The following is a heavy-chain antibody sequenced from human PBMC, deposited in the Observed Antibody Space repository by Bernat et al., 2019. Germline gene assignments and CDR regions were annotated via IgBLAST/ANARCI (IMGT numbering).Heavy chain of an antibody. D-gene: IGHD6-19*01. CDR2: ISSSGSTI. J-gene: IGHJ4*02. CDR3: ARNDLRDSSGWYYFDY. Sequence: EVQLVESGGGLVQPGGSLRLSCAASGFTFSSYEMNWVRQAPGKGLEWVSYISSSGSTIYYADSVKGRFTISGDNAKNSLYLQMNSLRAEDTAVYYCARNDLRDSSGWYYFDYWGQGTLVTVSS. V-gene: IGHV3-48*03. CDR1: GFTFSSYE.